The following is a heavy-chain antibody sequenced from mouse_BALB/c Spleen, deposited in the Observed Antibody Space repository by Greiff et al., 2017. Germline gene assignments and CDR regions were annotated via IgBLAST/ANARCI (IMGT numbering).Heavy chain of an antibody. J-gene: IGHJ3*01. CDR1: GFTFSSYG. D-gene: IGHD1-2*01. Sequence: EVQRVESGGGLVQPGGSLKLSCAASGFTFSSYGMSWVRQTPDKRLELVATINSNGGSTYYPDSVKGRFTISRDNAKNTLYLQMSSLKSEDTAMYYCAREGLSLLRSWFAYWGQGTLVTVSA. CDR2: INSNGGST. V-gene: IGHV5-6-3*01. CDR3: AREGLSLLRSWFAY.